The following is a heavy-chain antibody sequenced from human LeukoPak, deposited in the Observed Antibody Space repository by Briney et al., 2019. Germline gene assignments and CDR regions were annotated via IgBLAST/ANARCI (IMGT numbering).Heavy chain of an antibody. CDR1: GFTFNIYA. Sequence: GGSLRLSCEASGFTFNIYAMSWVRQAPGKGLEWVSTISGSGGSTYYADSVKGRFTISRDNSKNTLYLQMNSLRAEDTAVYYCAKCQSGVLLLLDYWGQGPLVTVSS. V-gene: IGHV3-23*01. D-gene: IGHD2-15*01. J-gene: IGHJ4*02. CDR2: ISGSGGST. CDR3: AKCQSGVLLLLDY.